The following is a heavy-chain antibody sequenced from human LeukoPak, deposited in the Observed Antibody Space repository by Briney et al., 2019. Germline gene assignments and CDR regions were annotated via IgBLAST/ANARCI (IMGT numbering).Heavy chain of an antibody. J-gene: IGHJ3*02. V-gene: IGHV4-34*01. CDR1: GGSFSGYY. CDR3: ARPFVWWRTRDAFDI. D-gene: IGHD3-16*01. Sequence: SETLSLTCAVYGGSFSGYYWSWIRQPPGKGLEWIGEINHSGSTNYNPSLKSRVTISVDTSKNQFSLKLSSVTAADTAVYYCARPFVWWRTRDAFDIWGQGTMVTVSS. CDR2: INHSGST.